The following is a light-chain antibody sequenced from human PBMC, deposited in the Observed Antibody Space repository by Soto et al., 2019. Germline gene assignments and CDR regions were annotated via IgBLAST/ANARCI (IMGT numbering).Light chain of an antibody. Sequence: DIQMSQSPSTLSPSVGDRVTISCRASQSISNWLAWYQQKPGEAPKLLIYRASNLQSGVPSRFSGSGSGTKFTLTISSLQTDDFATYYCQQYHRYPYSFGPGTKVDIK. J-gene: IGKJ2*01. CDR3: QQYHRYPYS. CDR1: QSISNW. V-gene: IGKV1-5*03. CDR2: RAS.